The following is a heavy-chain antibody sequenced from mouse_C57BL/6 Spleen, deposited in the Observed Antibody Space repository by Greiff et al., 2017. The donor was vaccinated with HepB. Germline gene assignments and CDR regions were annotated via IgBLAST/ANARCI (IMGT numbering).Heavy chain of an antibody. CDR3: ASNRYSRGFAY. D-gene: IGHD2-5*01. J-gene: IGHJ3*01. CDR2: IDPSDSYT. CDR1: GYTFTSYW. Sequence: VQLQQPGAELVMPGASVKLSCKASGYTFTSYWMHWVKQRPGQGLEWIGEIDPSDSYTNYNQKFKGKSTLTVDKSSSTAYMQLSSLTSEDSAVYYCASNRYSRGFAYWGQGTLVTVSA. V-gene: IGHV1-69*01.